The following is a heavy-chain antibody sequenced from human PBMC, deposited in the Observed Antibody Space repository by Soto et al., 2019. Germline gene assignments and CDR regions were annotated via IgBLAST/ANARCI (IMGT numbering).Heavy chain of an antibody. J-gene: IGHJ4*02. V-gene: IGHV1-18*04. D-gene: IGHD3-3*01. Sequence: ASVKVSCKASGYFFTTYGISWVRQAPGQGLEWMGWISPYNGSTKYAQSFQGRVTMTTDTSTYTAYMELRSLRSDDPAVYYCARDFGSDLSAPGAVFDYWGQGTVVTVSS. CDR2: ISPYNGST. CDR1: GYFFTTYG. CDR3: ARDFGSDLSAPGAVFDY.